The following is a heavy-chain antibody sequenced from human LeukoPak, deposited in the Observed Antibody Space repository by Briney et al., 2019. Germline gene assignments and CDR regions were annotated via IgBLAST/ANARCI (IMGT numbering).Heavy chain of an antibody. CDR2: ISGSGGST. CDR1: GFTFSSYA. J-gene: IGHJ1*01. Sequence: GGSLRLSCAASGFTFSSYAMSWVRQAPGKGLEWVSAISGSGGSTYYADSVKGRFTISRDNSKNTLYLQMNSLRAEDTAVYYCAKSSDSSGYYSVEYFQHWGQGTLIIVSS. D-gene: IGHD3-22*01. CDR3: AKSSDSSGYYSVEYFQH. V-gene: IGHV3-23*01.